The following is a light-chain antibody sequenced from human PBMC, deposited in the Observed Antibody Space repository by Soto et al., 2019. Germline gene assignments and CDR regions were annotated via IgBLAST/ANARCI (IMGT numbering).Light chain of an antibody. V-gene: IGKV3D-20*02. CDR1: QTVSSAR. Sequence: EIVLTQSPGTLSLSPGERATLSCRASQTVSSARLAWFQQKPGQAPRLLIYGASSRAPGIPDRFSGSGSETDFTLTITRLESEDFAVYYCQQRSSWFNFGQGTKLDIK. J-gene: IGKJ2*01. CDR2: GAS. CDR3: QQRSSWFN.